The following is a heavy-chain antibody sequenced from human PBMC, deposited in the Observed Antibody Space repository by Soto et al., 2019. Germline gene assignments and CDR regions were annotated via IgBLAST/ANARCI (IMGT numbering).Heavy chain of an antibody. D-gene: IGHD6-6*01. CDR3: AKDPQYSSSLIFDY. V-gene: IGHV3-48*01. Sequence: GGSLSLSCAASGFTFSSYSMNWVRQAPGKGLEWVSYISSSSSTIYYADSVKGRFTISRDNAKNSLYLQMNSLRAEDTAVYYCAKDPQYSSSLIFDYWGQGTLVTVSS. CDR2: ISSSSSTI. CDR1: GFTFSSYS. J-gene: IGHJ4*02.